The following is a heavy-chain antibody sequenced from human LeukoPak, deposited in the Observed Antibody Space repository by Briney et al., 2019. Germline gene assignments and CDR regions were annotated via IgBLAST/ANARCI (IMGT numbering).Heavy chain of an antibody. CDR2: INPNSGGT. Sequence: AASVKVSCKASGYTFTGYYMHWVRQAPGQGLEWMGWINPNSGGTNYAQKFQGRVTMTRDTSISTAYMELSRLRSDDTAVYYCARAPPHYYYYYMDVWGKGTTVTISS. V-gene: IGHV1-2*02. CDR3: ARAPPHYYYYYMDV. CDR1: GYTFTGYY. J-gene: IGHJ6*03.